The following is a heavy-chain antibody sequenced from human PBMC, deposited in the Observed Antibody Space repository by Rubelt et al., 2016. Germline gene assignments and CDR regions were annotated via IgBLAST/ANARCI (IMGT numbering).Heavy chain of an antibody. J-gene: IGHJ4*02. CDR2: INHSGST. V-gene: IGHV4-34*01. Sequence: QVQLQQWGAGLLKPSETLSLTCAVYGGSFSGYYWSWIRQPPGKGLEWIGEINHSGSTNYNPSLKSRVTISVDTSKNQFSLKLSSVTAADTAVYYGAREVPIGYYDSSGYYGYFDYWGQGTLVTVSS. D-gene: IGHD3-22*01. CDR3: AREVPIGYYDSSGYYGYFDY. CDR1: GGSFSGYY.